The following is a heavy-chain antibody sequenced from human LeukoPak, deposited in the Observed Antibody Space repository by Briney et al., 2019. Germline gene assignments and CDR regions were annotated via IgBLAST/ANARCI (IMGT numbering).Heavy chain of an antibody. CDR2: ISGSGGDT. CDR3: AKDECSSTSCYYYYYYMDV. V-gene: IGHV3-23*01. J-gene: IGHJ6*03. D-gene: IGHD2-2*01. CDR1: GFTFNSHA. Sequence: PGGSLRLSCAASGFTFNSHAMIWVRQAPGKGLEWVSGISGSGGDTHYAESVKGRFTISRDNSKNTLYLQMNSLRAEDTAVYYCAKDECSSTSCYYYYYYMDVWGKGTTVTISS.